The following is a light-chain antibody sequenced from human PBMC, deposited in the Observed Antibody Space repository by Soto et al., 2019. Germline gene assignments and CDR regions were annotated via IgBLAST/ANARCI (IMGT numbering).Light chain of an antibody. CDR1: QSIRNY. V-gene: IGKV1-39*01. Sequence: DIQMTQSPSSLSASVGDRVTISCRASQSIRNYVSWYQQKPGTAPKLLIRAASTFPSGVPSRFSGSGSGTDFTLTISSLQIEDFATYFCQHSDSSPQTFGQGTNVEI. CDR3: QHSDSSPQT. J-gene: IGKJ1*01. CDR2: AAS.